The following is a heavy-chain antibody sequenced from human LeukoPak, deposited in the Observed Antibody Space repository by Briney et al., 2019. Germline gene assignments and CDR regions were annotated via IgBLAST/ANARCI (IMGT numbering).Heavy chain of an antibody. D-gene: IGHD3-22*01. J-gene: IGHJ4*02. V-gene: IGHV3-48*03. CDR2: ISSRDETI. Sequence: GGSLRLSCVASGFTFSSYEMNWVRQAPGKGLEWVSYISSRDETIYYTDSVKGRFTISRDNAKNSLYLQMNSLRAEDTAVYYCARDNRWNRGYYSLDYWGQGTLVTVSS. CDR3: ARDNRWNRGYYSLDY. CDR1: GFTFSSYE.